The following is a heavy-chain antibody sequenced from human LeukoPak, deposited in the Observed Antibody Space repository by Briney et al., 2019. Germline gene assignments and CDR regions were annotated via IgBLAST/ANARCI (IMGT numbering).Heavy chain of an antibody. J-gene: IGHJ4*02. CDR1: GGSFSGYY. CDR2: ISHSGST. V-gene: IGHV4-34*01. CDR3: ARGQGLYGSGKYYFDY. Sequence: SETLSLTCAIYGGSFSGYYWSWIRQPPGKGLEWIGEISHSGSTNYNPSLKSRVTISVDTSKNQFSLKLSSVTAADTAVYYCARGQGLYGSGKYYFDYWGQGTLVTVSS. D-gene: IGHD3-10*01.